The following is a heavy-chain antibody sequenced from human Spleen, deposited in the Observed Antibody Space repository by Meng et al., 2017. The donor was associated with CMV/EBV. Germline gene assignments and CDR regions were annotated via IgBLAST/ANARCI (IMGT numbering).Heavy chain of an antibody. CDR2: IYYSGST. V-gene: IGHV4-34*01. Sequence: SETLSLTCAVYGGSFSGYYWSWIRQPPGKGLEWIGSIYYSGSTYYNPSLKSRVTISVDTSKNQFSLKLSSVTAADTAVYYCARDQSNYYYYGMDVWGQGTTVTVSS. CDR3: ARDQSNYYYYGMDV. D-gene: IGHD6-6*01. J-gene: IGHJ6*02. CDR1: GGSFSGYY.